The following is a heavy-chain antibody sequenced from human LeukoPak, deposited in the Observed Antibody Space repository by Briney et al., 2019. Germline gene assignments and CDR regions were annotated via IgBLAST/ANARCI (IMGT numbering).Heavy chain of an antibody. CDR1: GFTFSSYA. V-gene: IGHV3-23*01. CDR2: IRSSRSYI. CDR3: AKDPRYYDGPGYHGGYYYYMDV. J-gene: IGHJ6*03. Sequence: GGSRRLSCAASGFTFSSYAMGWVRQAPGRGLEWVSFIRSSRSYIYYADSVKGRFTISRDNSYNTVFLQMDSLRPEDTAIYYCAKDPRYYDGPGYHGGYYYYMDVWGKGTTVTVSS. D-gene: IGHD3-22*01.